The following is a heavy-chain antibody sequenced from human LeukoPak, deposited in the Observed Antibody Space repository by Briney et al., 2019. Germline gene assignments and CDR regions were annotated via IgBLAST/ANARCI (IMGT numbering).Heavy chain of an antibody. CDR1: GFTFSSYS. CDR3: AHQVPPNDEFFDH. V-gene: IGHV3-23*01. CDR2: ISNTGRAT. J-gene: IGHJ5*02. Sequence: LGRCVRLSCVASGFTFSSYSMHWVRQAPGEGLEWLSGISNTGRATDYADSIKGRFTISRDNSKNTVFLQMNSLRAEDTAEYFCAHQVPPNDEFFDHWGQGTLVTVSS.